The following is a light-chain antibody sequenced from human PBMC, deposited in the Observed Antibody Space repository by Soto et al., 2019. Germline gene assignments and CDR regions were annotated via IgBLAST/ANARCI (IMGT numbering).Light chain of an antibody. Sequence: EIVLTQSPGTLSLSPGERATLSRRASQSVSSSYLAWYQQKPGQAPRLLIYGASSRATGIPDRFSGSGSGTDFTLTISRLEPEDFAVYYCQQYGSSPTGTFGQGTKVEIK. J-gene: IGKJ1*01. CDR2: GAS. V-gene: IGKV3-20*01. CDR3: QQYGSSPTGT. CDR1: QSVSSSY.